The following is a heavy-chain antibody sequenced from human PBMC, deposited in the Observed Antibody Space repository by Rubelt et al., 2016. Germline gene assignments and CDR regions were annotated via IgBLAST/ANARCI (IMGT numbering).Heavy chain of an antibody. D-gene: IGHD2-21*01. CDR2: IRYVGSIK. CDR1: GFTFSSYG. V-gene: IGHV3-30*02. J-gene: IGHJ4*02. CDR3: AKSMSLYYFDY. Sequence: VQLVESGGGLVQPGGSLRLSCAASGFTFSSYGMHWVRQAPGKGLEWVAFIRYVGSIKNYANPWKGRFTISRDNSKNTRYLQMNSLRAEDTAVYYCAKSMSLYYFDYWGQGTLVTVSS.